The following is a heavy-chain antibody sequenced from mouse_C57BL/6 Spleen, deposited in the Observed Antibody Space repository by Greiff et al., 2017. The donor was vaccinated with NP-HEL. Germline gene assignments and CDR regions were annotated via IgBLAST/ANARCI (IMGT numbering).Heavy chain of an antibody. V-gene: IGHV5-4*01. CDR1: GFTFSSYA. Sequence: EVHLVESGGGLVKPGGSLKLSCAASGFTFSSYAMSWVRQTPEKRLEWVATISDGGSYTYYPDNVKGRFTISRDNAKNNLYLQMSHLKSEDTAMYYCARAGYYYGLFFDYWGQGTTLTVSS. CDR3: ARAGYYYGLFFDY. CDR2: ISDGGSYT. J-gene: IGHJ2*01. D-gene: IGHD1-1*01.